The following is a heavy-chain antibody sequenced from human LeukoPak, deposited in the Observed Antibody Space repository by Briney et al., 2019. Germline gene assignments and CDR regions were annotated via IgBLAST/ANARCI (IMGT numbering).Heavy chain of an antibody. Sequence: PGGSLRLSCAASGFTFSSYSMNWVRQAPGKGLEWVSSISSSSSYIYYADSVKGRFTISRDNAKNSLYLQMNSLRAEDTAVYYCARGVLRRARDAFDIWGQGTMVTVSS. J-gene: IGHJ3*02. CDR2: ISSSSSYI. CDR1: GFTFSSYS. D-gene: IGHD4/OR15-4a*01. V-gene: IGHV3-21*01. CDR3: ARGVLRRARDAFDI.